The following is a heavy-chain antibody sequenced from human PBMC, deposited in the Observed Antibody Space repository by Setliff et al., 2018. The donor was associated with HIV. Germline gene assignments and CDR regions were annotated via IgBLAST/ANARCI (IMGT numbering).Heavy chain of an antibody. CDR1: GVSISSSNW. Sequence: PSETLSLTCSVSGVSISSSNWWTWVRQPPGKGLEWIGEVSHSGSTNYNPSLKSRVTIPVDKSKNQFSLKLSSVTAADTAVYYCARPAPRGYSYGHYYFDYWGQGTLVTVSS. CDR3: ARPAPRGYSYGHYYFDY. CDR2: VSHSGST. J-gene: IGHJ4*02. V-gene: IGHV4-4*02. D-gene: IGHD5-18*01.